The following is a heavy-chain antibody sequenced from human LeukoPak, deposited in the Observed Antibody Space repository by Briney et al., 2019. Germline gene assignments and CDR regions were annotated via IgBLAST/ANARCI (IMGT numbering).Heavy chain of an antibody. CDR3: ASGKIGDLLYIFDY. CDR1: GFTFSSYE. J-gene: IGHJ4*02. Sequence: PGGSLRLSCAASGFTFSSYEMNWVRQAPGKGLEWVSYISSSGSTIFYADSVKGRFTISRDNAKNSLYLQMNSLRAEDTAVYYCASGKIGDLLYIFDYRGQGTLVTVSS. V-gene: IGHV3-48*03. D-gene: IGHD3-10*01. CDR2: ISSSGSTI.